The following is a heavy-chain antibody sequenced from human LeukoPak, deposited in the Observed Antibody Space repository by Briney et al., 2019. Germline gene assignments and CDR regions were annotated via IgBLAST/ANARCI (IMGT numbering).Heavy chain of an antibody. J-gene: IGHJ4*02. D-gene: IGHD5-18*01. CDR3: ARDQVDTASFYYFDY. CDR2: ISYDGSNK. Sequence: GGSLRLSCAASGFTFSSYAMHWVRQAPGKGLEWVAVISYDGSNKYYADSAKGRFTISRDNSKNTLYLQMNSLRAEDTAVYYCARDQVDTASFYYFDYWGQGTLVIVSS. V-gene: IGHV3-30-3*01. CDR1: GFTFSSYA.